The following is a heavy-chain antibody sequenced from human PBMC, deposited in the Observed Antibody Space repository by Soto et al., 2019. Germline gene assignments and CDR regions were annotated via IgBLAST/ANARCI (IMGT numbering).Heavy chain of an antibody. J-gene: IGHJ6*02. CDR2: IYPGDSDT. CDR3: ARHIVSNYYYYYGMDV. V-gene: IGHV5-51*01. D-gene: IGHD1-26*01. Sequence: GESLKISCKGSGYSFSSHWIGWVRQMPGKGLEWMGIIYPGDSDTRYSPSFQGQVTISADKSISTAYLQWSSLKASDTAMYYCARHIVSNYYYYYGMDVWGQGTKVTVSS. CDR1: GYSFSSHW.